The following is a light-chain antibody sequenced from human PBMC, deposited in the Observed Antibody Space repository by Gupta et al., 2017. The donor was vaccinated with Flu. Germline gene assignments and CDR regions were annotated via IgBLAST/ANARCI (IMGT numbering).Light chain of an antibody. CDR3: QSDDSSRRGV. J-gene: IGLJ3*02. CDR2: GNS. Sequence: QSVLTPPPSVSGAPGQRVTISCTGSSSNIGAGYDVHWYQQLPGTAPKLLIYGNSKRPSGVPDRFSGSKSGTAASLAITGRQAEEEADYYCQSDDSSRRGVFGGGTKLTVL. V-gene: IGLV1-40*01. CDR1: SSNIGAGYD.